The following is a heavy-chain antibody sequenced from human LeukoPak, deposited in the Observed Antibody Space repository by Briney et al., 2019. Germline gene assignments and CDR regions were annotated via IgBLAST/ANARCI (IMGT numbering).Heavy chain of an antibody. J-gene: IGHJ4*02. CDR1: GFTFKLYW. V-gene: IGHV3-74*01. D-gene: IGHD3-22*01. CDR2: INDDGSDT. Sequence: PGGSLRLSCAASGFTFKLYWMHWVGQVPGKGPVWVARINDDGSDTVYADSVKGRFTISRDDAKNMLFLQMNSLRGEDTAVYHCVRGGPSTWFWGQGTLVTVSS. CDR3: VRGGPSTWF.